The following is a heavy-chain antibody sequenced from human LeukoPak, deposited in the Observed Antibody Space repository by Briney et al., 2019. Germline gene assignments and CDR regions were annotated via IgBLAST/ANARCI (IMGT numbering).Heavy chain of an antibody. CDR3: ARVRGYSYLFDY. Sequence: GGSLRLSCAASGFTFDDYAMHWVRQAPGKGLEWVSGISWNSGSIGYADSVKGRFTISRDNAKNSLYLQMNSLRAEDTALYYCARVRGYSYLFDYWGQGILVTVSS. V-gene: IGHV3-9*01. D-gene: IGHD5-18*01. CDR2: ISWNSGSI. J-gene: IGHJ4*02. CDR1: GFTFDDYA.